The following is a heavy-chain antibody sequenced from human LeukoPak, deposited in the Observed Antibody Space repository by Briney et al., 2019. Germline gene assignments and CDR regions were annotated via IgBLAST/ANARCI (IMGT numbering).Heavy chain of an antibody. J-gene: IGHJ4*02. D-gene: IGHD3-22*01. CDR3: ARVRDRSSYFYDLDY. Sequence: SETLSLTCTVSGGSISSYYWSWIRQPPGKGLEWIGCIHYSGSTNYNPSLKSRLTMSVDTSKNQFSLKLSSVTAADTAVYYCARVRDRSSYFYDLDYWGQGTLVTVSS. CDR1: GGSISSYY. CDR2: IHYSGST. V-gene: IGHV4-59*01.